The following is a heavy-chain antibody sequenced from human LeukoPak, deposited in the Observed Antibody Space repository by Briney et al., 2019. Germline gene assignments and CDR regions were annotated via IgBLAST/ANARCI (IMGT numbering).Heavy chain of an antibody. CDR1: GYSISSGYY. V-gene: IGHV4-38-2*02. CDR2: IYHSGST. CDR3: ARALYDILTGFCFDP. D-gene: IGHD3-9*01. J-gene: IGHJ5*02. Sequence: SETLFLTCTVSGYSISSGYYWGWIRQPPGKGLEWIGSIYHSGSTYYNPSLKSRVTISLDTSKNQFSLKLSSVTAADTAVYYCARALYDILTGFCFDPWGQGTLVTVSS.